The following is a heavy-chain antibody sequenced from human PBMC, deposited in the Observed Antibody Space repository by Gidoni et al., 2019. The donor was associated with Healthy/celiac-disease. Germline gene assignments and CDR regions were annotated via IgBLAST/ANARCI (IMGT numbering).Heavy chain of an antibody. V-gene: IGHV1-69*08. CDR1: GGTFSSYT. CDR3: ARDSPFPSTDDAFDI. D-gene: IGHD2-21*02. Sequence: QVQLVQSGAEVKKPGSSVKVSCQASGGTFSSYTSSWVRQAPGQGLEWMGRIIPILGIANYAQKFQGRVTSTADKSTSTAYMELSSLRSEDTAVYYCARDSPFPSTDDAFDIWGQGTMVTVSS. CDR2: IIPILGIA. J-gene: IGHJ3*02.